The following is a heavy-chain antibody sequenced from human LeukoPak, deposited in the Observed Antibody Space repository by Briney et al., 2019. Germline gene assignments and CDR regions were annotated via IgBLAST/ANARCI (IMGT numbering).Heavy chain of an antibody. Sequence: SETLSLTCTVSGGSISRYYWSWIRQPPGKGLEWIGYIYYSGGTNYNPSLKSRVTISVDTSKNHFSLKLSSVTAADTAVYYCARAGQGDFWSGLRYFDYWGQGTLVTVSS. V-gene: IGHV4-59*01. J-gene: IGHJ4*02. CDR1: GGSISRYY. D-gene: IGHD3-3*01. CDR3: ARAGQGDFWSGLRYFDY. CDR2: IYYSGGT.